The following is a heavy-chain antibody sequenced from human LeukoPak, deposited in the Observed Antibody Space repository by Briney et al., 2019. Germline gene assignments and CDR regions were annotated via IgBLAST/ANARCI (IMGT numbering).Heavy chain of an antibody. J-gene: IGHJ6*03. Sequence: GASVKVSCKASGYTFTSYDINWVRQATGQGLEWMGWMNPNSGNTGYAQKFQGRVTITRNTSISTAYMELSSLRSEDTAVYYCARGRYNWNYDYYYYMDVWGKGTTVTVSS. CDR2: MNPNSGNT. CDR1: GYTFTSYD. CDR3: ARGRYNWNYDYYYYMDV. D-gene: IGHD1-20*01. V-gene: IGHV1-8*03.